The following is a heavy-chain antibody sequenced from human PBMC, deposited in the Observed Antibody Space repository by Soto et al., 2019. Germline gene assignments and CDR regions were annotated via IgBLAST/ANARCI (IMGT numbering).Heavy chain of an antibody. D-gene: IGHD5-12*01. J-gene: IGHJ4*02. Sequence: SETLSLTCTVSGGSISSGGYYWSWIRQHPGKGLEWIGYIYYSGSTYYNPSLKSRVTISVDTSKNQFSLKLSSVTAADTAVYYCARGFAGYNSERHFDYWGQGTLGTVSA. V-gene: IGHV4-31*03. CDR3: ARGFAGYNSERHFDY. CDR2: IYYSGST. CDR1: GGSISSGGYY.